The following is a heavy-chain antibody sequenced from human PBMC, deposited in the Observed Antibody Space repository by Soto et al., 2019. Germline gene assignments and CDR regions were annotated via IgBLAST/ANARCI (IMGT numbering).Heavy chain of an antibody. V-gene: IGHV3-7*01. CDR3: VKEIASAQ. CDR2: IKKDGSQK. D-gene: IGHD6-25*01. J-gene: IGHJ4*02. CDR1: GFTFSNYW. Sequence: EVQLVESGGGLVQPGGSLRLSWETSGFTFSNYWMTWVRQAPEKGLEWVANIKKDGSQKNFVDSVKGRFTISRDNAKNSLYLQMYSLRVEDTAINYCVKEIASAQWGQGTLVTVSS.